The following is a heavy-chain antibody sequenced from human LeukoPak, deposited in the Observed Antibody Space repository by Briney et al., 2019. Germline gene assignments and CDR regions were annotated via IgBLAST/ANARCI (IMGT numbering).Heavy chain of an antibody. Sequence: GGSLRLSCAASGFTFSSYGMYWVRQAPGKGLEWVAFMRYDGSNKYYADSVKGRFTVSRDNSKNTLYLQMKSLRAEDTAVYYCAKGGGYEAQYYYYYLDVWGKGTTVTISS. CDR3: AKGGGYEAQYYYYYLDV. CDR2: MRYDGSNK. D-gene: IGHD5-12*01. CDR1: GFTFSSYG. V-gene: IGHV3-30*02. J-gene: IGHJ6*03.